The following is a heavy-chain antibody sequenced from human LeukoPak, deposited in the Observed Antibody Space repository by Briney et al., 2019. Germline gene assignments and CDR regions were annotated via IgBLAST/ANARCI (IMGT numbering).Heavy chain of an antibody. CDR3: AKDAWGSYFDY. J-gene: IGHJ4*02. CDR2: ISASGSAT. CDR1: GFIFSNYG. Sequence: GGSLRLSCAASGFIFSNYGMNWVRQAPGKGLEWVAAISASGSATSYADSVRGRFTISRDNSKNTLYLQMNSLRAEDTAVYYCAKDAWGSYFDYWGQGTLVTVSS. V-gene: IGHV3-23*01. D-gene: IGHD3-16*01.